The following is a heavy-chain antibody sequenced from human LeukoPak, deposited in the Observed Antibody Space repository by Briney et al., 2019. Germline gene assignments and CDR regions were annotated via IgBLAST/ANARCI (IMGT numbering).Heavy chain of an antibody. CDR1: GFTFSTYA. J-gene: IGHJ3*02. D-gene: IGHD2/OR15-2a*01. CDR2: ISSGSSYI. V-gene: IGHV3-21*01. CDR3: ARVALSMGENGFDI. Sequence: GGSLRLSCAASGFTFSTYAMNWVRQAPGKGLEWVSSISSGSSYIYYADSVKGRFTISRDNAKNSLFLQMNSLRAEDTAVYYCARVALSMGENGFDIWGQGTMVTVSS.